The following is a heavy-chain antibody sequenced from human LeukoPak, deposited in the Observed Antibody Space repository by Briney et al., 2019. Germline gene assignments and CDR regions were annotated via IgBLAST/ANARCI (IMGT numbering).Heavy chain of an antibody. D-gene: IGHD5-12*01. CDR3: ARVGSGYDFGYFDY. J-gene: IGHJ4*02. CDR1: GYSISSGYY. CDR2: IYHSGST. Sequence: PSETLSLTCTVSGYSISSGYYWGWIRQPPGKGLEWIGSIYHSGSTQYNPSLKSRVTISVDTSKNQFSLKLSSVTAADTAVYYCARVGSGYDFGYFDYWGQGTLVTVSS. V-gene: IGHV4-38-2*02.